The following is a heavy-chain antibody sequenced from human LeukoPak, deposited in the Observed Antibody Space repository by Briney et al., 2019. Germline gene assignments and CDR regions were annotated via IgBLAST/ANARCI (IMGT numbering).Heavy chain of an antibody. Sequence: ASVKVSCKASGYTFTSYYMHWVRQAPGQGLEWMGIINPSGGSTSYAQKFQGRVTMTRDTSASTVYMELSSLRSEDTAVYYCASEVGAIRIAAAGGYFDYWGQGTLVTVSS. CDR3: ASEVGAIRIAAAGGYFDY. CDR1: GYTFTSYY. V-gene: IGHV1-46*01. J-gene: IGHJ4*02. D-gene: IGHD6-13*01. CDR2: INPSGGST.